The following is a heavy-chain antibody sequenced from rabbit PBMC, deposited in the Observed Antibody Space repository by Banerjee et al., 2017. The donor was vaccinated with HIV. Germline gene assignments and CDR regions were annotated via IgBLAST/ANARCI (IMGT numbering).Heavy chain of an antibody. CDR1: GFSFSSNYY. CDR2: INAGSSGTT. CDR3: ARHVNGMDL. J-gene: IGHJ6*01. V-gene: IGHV1S40*01. Sequence: QSLEESGGDLVKPGASLTLTCTASGFSFSSNYYMCWVRQAPGKGLEWIACINAGSSGTTYYASWAKGRFTISKTSSTTVTLQMTSLTAADTATYFCARHVNGMDLWGQGTLVTVS.